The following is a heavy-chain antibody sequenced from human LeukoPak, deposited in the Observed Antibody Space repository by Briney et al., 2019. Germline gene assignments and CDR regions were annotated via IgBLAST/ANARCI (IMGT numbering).Heavy chain of an antibody. CDR3: ARNQDYGVYNSVGAFDI. V-gene: IGHV3-33*01. Sequence: GRSLRLSCAASGFTFSSYGMHWVRQAPGKGLEWVAVIWYDGSNKYYADSVKGRFTISRDNSKNTLYLQMNSLRAEDTAVYYCARNQDYGVYNSVGAFDIWGQGTMVTVST. J-gene: IGHJ3*02. CDR2: IWYDGSNK. D-gene: IGHD4-17*01. CDR1: GFTFSSYG.